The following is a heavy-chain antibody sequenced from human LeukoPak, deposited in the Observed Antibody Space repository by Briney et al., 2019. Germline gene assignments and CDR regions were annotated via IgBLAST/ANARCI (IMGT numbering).Heavy chain of an antibody. CDR2: INHSGST. J-gene: IGHJ4*02. D-gene: IGHD2-15*01. V-gene: IGHV4-34*01. CDR1: GGSFSGYY. Sequence: SETLSLTCAVYGGSFSGYYWSWIRQPPGKGLDCVGEINHSGSTNYNPSLKSRVTIPVDTSKNQFSLKLSSVTAADTAVYYCARHPKYCSGGSCYFDYWGQGTLVTVSS. CDR3: ARHPKYCSGGSCYFDY.